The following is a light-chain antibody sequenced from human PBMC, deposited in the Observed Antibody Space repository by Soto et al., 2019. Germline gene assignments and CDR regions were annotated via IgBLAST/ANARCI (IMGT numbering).Light chain of an antibody. CDR3: QQYNDCPLP. V-gene: IGKV3-15*01. CDR1: QSVNSN. Sequence: EKVMTQSPAALSVSPGERATLSCRASQSVNSNLAWYQQKAGQAPRLLLYGASTRATGIPARFSGSASGTEFTHPNSSLQSEDSAGYYCQQYNDCPLPFGGGTNVHIK. J-gene: IGKJ4*01. CDR2: GAS.